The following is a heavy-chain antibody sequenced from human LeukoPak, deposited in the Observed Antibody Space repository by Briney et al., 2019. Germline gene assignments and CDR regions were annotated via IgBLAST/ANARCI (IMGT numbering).Heavy chain of an antibody. V-gene: IGHV1-18*01. D-gene: IGHD2-21*01. J-gene: IGHJ3*02. CDR1: GYTFTSYG. CDR2: ISAYNGNT. Sequence: GASVKISCKASGYTFTSYGISWVREAPGQGLEWMGWISAYNGNTNYAQKLQGRVTMTTDTSTSTAYMELRSLRSDDTAVYYCAFHRGLWDAFDIWGQGTMVTVSS. CDR3: AFHRGLWDAFDI.